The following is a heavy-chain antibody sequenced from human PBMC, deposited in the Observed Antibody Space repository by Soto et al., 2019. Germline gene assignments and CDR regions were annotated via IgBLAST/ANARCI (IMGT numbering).Heavy chain of an antibody. V-gene: IGHV1-69*13. D-gene: IGHD3-22*01. CDR3: ARDPAYYYDSSGYYRWYWFDP. Sequence: SVKVSCKASGGTFSSYAISWVRQAPGQGLEWMGGIIPIFGTANYAQKFQGRDTITADESTSTAYMELSSLRSEDTAVYYCARDPAYYYDSSGYYRWYWFDPWGQGTLVTVSS. J-gene: IGHJ5*02. CDR2: IIPIFGTA. CDR1: GGTFSSYA.